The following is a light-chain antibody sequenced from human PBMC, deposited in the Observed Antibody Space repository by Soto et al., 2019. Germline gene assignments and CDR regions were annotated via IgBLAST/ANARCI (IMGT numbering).Light chain of an antibody. CDR1: QSVSSSY. Sequence: EIVLTQSPGTLSLSPGERATLSCRASQSVSSSYLAWYQQKPGQAPRLLIYGASSRATGIPDRFSGSGSGTDFTLTISSLEPDDFALYYCQHYGSSYTFGQGTKLEIK. CDR3: QHYGSSYT. V-gene: IGKV3-20*01. CDR2: GAS. J-gene: IGKJ2*01.